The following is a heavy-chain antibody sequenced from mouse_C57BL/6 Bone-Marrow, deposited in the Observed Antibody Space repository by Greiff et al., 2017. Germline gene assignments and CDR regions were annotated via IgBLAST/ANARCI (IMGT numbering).Heavy chain of an antibody. D-gene: IGHD4-1*01. Sequence: EVQLQESGGGLVKPGGSLKLSCAASGFTFSDYGMHWVRQAPEKGLEWVAYISSGSSTIYYADTVKGRFTISRDNAKNTLFLQMTSLRSEDTAMYYCARLTSWFAYWGQGTLVTVSA. J-gene: IGHJ3*01. V-gene: IGHV5-17*01. CDR2: ISSGSSTI. CDR1: GFTFSDYG. CDR3: ARLTSWFAY.